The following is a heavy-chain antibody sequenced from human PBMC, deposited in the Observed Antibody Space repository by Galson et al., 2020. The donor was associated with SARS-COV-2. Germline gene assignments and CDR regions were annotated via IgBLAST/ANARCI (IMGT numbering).Heavy chain of an antibody. V-gene: IGHV3-30-3*01. CDR1: GFTFRSYA. Sequence: LSLTCAASGFTFRSYAMHWVRQAPGKGLEWVAVISNDGSKKYYADSVKGRFTISRDNSKNTLYLQMNSLRAEDTAVYYCARDVSSGSFDYYYGVDVWGQGTTVTVSS. D-gene: IGHD1-26*01. CDR2: ISNDGSKK. CDR3: ARDVSSGSFDYYYGVDV. J-gene: IGHJ6*02.